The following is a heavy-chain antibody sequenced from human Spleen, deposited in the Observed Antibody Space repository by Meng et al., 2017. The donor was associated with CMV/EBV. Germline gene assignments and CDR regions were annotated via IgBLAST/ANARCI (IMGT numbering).Heavy chain of an antibody. CDR1: GDSVSSTSAA. CDR2: TYYRSKWYN. J-gene: IGHJ5*02. D-gene: IGHD3-16*01. CDR3: ARHYYVWGRGHWFDP. Sequence: QVPLRQSRPGLVKPDQTLSLTCAIAGDSVSSTSAAWNWIRQSPSRGLEWLGRTYYRSKWYNDYAVSVKSRITINPDTSKNQFSLQLNSVTPEDTAVYYCARHYYVWGRGHWFDPWGQGTLVTVSS. V-gene: IGHV6-1*01.